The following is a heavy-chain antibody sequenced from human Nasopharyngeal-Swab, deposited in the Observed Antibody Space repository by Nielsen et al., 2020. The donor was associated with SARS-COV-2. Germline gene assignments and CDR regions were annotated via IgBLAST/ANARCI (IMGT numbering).Heavy chain of an antibody. J-gene: IGHJ4*02. D-gene: IGHD2-21*02. Sequence: WIRQPPGKGLEWIGYIYYSGSTYYNPSLKSRVTISVDTSKNQFSLKLSSVTAADTAVYYCARARRNFVAVSAFDYWGQGTLVTVSS. CDR3: ARARRNFVAVSAFDY. V-gene: IGHV4-31*02. CDR2: IYYSGST.